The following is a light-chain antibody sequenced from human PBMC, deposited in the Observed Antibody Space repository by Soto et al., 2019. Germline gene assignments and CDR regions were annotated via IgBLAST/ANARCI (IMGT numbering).Light chain of an antibody. CDR3: QSYDSSLSGSYV. CDR1: SSNIGAGYD. CDR2: GNS. V-gene: IGLV1-40*01. Sequence: QAVVTQPPSVSGAPGQRVTISCTGSSSNIGAGYDVHWYQQLPGTAPKLLIYGNSNRPSGVPDRFSGSKSGTSASLAITGLQAEEEADYYCQSYDSSLSGSYVFGTGTKVTVL. J-gene: IGLJ1*01.